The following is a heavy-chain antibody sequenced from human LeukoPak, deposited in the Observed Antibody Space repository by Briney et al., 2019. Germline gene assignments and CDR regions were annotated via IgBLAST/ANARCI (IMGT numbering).Heavy chain of an antibody. V-gene: IGHV3-7*01. CDR2: INQDGSGE. CDR3: ARDDDVWSGWGH. Sequence: GGSLRLSCTASGFPFSTYWLSWVRQAPGKGLEWVANINQDGSGEYYAGSVKGRFTIARDNAKNSLYLQMNSLRAEDTAVYYCARDDDVWSGWGHWGRGNLVTVSS. J-gene: IGHJ4*02. CDR1: GFPFSTYW. D-gene: IGHD3-3*01.